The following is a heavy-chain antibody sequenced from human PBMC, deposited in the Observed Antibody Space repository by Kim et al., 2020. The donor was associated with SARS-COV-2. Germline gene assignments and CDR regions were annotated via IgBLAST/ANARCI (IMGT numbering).Heavy chain of an antibody. Sequence: ASVKVSCKASGYIFTSYGISWVRQAPGQGLEWLGWVGAYNGDTNYAQNLQGRVTLTTDTSTSTAFLELRSLRSDDTAVYFCARDRGYGDDTFDYWGQGTL. V-gene: IGHV1-18*01. D-gene: IGHD4-17*01. CDR2: VGAYNGDT. CDR3: ARDRGYGDDTFDY. J-gene: IGHJ4*02. CDR1: GYIFTSYG.